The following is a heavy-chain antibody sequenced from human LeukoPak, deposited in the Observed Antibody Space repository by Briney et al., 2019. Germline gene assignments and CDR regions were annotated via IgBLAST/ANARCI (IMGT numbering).Heavy chain of an antibody. CDR2: IYYSGST. CDR3: AREAARFLDAFDI. Sequence: PSETLSLTCTVSGGSISSYYWSWLRQPPGKGLEWIGYIYYSGSTNYNPSLKSRVTISVDTSKNQFSLKLSSVTAADTAVYYCAREAARFLDAFDIWGQGTMVTVSS. CDR1: GGSISSYY. J-gene: IGHJ3*02. D-gene: IGHD6-13*01. V-gene: IGHV4-59*01.